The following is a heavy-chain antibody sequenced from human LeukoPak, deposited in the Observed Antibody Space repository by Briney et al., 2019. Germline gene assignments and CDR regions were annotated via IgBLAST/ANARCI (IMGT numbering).Heavy chain of an antibody. V-gene: IGHV3-74*01. J-gene: IGHJ6*04. D-gene: IGHD1-1*01. CDR2: INSDGSST. CDR3: ARHLNWNELYGMDV. Sequence: GGSLRLSCAASGFTFSSYWMHWVRQAPGKGLVWVSRINSDGSSTSYADSVKGRFTISRDNAKNTLYLQMHSPRAEDTAVYYCARHLNWNELYGMDVWGKGTTVTVSS. CDR1: GFTFSSYW.